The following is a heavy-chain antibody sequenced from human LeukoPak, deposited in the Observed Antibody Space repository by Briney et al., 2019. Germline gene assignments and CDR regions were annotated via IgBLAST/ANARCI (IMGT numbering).Heavy chain of an antibody. Sequence: ASVKVSCKASGYTFTGYYMHWVRQAPGQGLEWMGWINPNSGGTNYAQKFQGRVTMTRDTSISTAYMELSRLRSDDTAVYYCARALIYDSSGWPHAFDIWGQGTMVTVSS. CDR1: GYTFTGYY. CDR3: ARALIYDSSGWPHAFDI. D-gene: IGHD3-22*01. V-gene: IGHV1-2*02. CDR2: INPNSGGT. J-gene: IGHJ3*02.